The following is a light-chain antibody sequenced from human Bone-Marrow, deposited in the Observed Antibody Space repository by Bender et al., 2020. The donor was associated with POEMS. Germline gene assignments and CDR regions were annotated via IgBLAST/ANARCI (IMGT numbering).Light chain of an antibody. CDR2: DNS. V-gene: IGLV3-21*02. Sequence: SYVLTQPPSVSVAPGQTATITCGGDNIESQSVHWYQQRPGQAPRLVVTDNSDRPSGIPERFSGSNSDNTATLTIRTVEDGDEADYYCQVWDISSGHAEFGAGTKLTVL. J-gene: IGLJ2*01. CDR3: QVWDISSGHAE. CDR1: NIESQS.